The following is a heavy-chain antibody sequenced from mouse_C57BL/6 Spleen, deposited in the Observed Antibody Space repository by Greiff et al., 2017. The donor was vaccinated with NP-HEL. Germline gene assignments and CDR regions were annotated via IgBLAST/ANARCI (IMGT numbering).Heavy chain of an antibody. J-gene: IGHJ2*01. CDR1: GYTFTDYN. V-gene: IGHV1-18*01. CDR3: ARRYYGRPTGFDY. D-gene: IGHD1-1*01. Sequence: VQLKQSGPELVKPGASVKIPCKASGYTFTDYNMDWVKQSHGKSLEWIGDINPNNGGTIYNQKFKGKATLTVDKSSSTAYMELRSLTSEDTAVYYCARRYYGRPTGFDYWGQGTTLTVSS. CDR2: INPNNGGT.